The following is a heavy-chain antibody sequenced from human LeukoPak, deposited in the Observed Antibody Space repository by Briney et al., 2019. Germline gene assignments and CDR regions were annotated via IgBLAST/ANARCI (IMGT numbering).Heavy chain of an antibody. V-gene: IGHV3-30*18. CDR3: AKEGYYYLDV. J-gene: IGHJ6*03. CDR2: ISYDGSNK. CDR1: GFTFSSYG. Sequence: GGSLRLSCAASGFTFSSYGMHWVRQAPGKGLEWVAVISYDGSNKYYADSVKGRFTISRDNSKHTLYLQMNSLSPEDTAVYYCAKEGYYYLDVWGKGTTVTISS.